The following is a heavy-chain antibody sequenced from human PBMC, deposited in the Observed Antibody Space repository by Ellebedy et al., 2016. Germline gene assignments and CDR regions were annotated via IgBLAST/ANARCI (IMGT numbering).Heavy chain of an antibody. J-gene: IGHJ4*01. CDR3: AKVTTSGWGGDY. D-gene: IGHD6-19*01. V-gene: IGHV3-23*01. Sequence: GGSLRLXXAASGFIFSNYAMTWVRQAPGKGPEWVSTISATGGGSYYADSVKGRFAISRDSSKNALYLQMNSLRAEDTAVYYCAKVTTSGWGGDYWGQGTLVTVSS. CDR1: GFIFSNYA. CDR2: ISATGGGS.